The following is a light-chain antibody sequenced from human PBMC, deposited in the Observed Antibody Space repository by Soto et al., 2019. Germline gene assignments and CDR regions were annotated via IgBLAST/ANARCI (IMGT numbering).Light chain of an antibody. V-gene: IGKV1-39*01. Sequence: DIQLTQSPSSLSACVGDRVTMTCRASQTIDTYLNWYQHKPGTAPKVLIYAATYLQNGVPSRFSGTGSGADFTLTISSLQPEDFATYYCQQNFNFPRTFGQGTKVDIK. CDR1: QTIDTY. J-gene: IGKJ1*01. CDR2: AAT. CDR3: QQNFNFPRT.